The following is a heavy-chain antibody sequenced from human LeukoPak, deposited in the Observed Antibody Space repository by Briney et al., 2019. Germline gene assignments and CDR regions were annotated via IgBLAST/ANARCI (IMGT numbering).Heavy chain of an antibody. Sequence: GGSLRLSCAASGFTFSSYWMHRVRQAPGKGLVWVSRINSDGSSTSYADSVKGRFTISRDNAKNTLYLQMNSLRAEDTAVYYCAREYCSGTSCYLFDYWGQGTLVTVSS. J-gene: IGHJ4*02. CDR2: INSDGSST. V-gene: IGHV3-74*01. D-gene: IGHD2-2*01. CDR3: AREYCSGTSCYLFDY. CDR1: GFTFSSYW.